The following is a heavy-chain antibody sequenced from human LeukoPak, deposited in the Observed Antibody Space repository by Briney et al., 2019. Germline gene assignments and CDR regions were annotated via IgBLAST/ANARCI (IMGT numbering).Heavy chain of an antibody. V-gene: IGHV3-7*01. Sequence: GSLRLSCAASGFTFSSFWVSWVRQAPGKGLEWVANIKQDGSEKYYVDSVKGRFTISRDNAKNSLYLQMNSLRAEDTAVYYCARDSRPFYYYYMDVWGKGTTVTVSS. CDR3: ARDSRPFYYYYMDV. J-gene: IGHJ6*03. CDR2: IKQDGSEK. CDR1: GFTFSSFW.